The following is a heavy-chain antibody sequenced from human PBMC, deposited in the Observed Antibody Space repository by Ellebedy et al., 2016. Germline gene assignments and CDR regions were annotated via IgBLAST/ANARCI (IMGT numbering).Heavy chain of an antibody. CDR3: ARVFGALTISGVDPYTWFDP. CDR1: GGSFSGYF. J-gene: IGHJ5*02. V-gene: IGHV4-34*01. Sequence: SETLSLXCAVYGGSFSGYFWAWIRQSPGKGLEWIGEINHSGSTYYNPSLKSRVTISVDTSRNQFSLRLSSVTAADTAVYYCARVFGALTISGVDPYTWFDPWGQGTLVTVSS. CDR2: INHSGST. D-gene: IGHD3-3*01.